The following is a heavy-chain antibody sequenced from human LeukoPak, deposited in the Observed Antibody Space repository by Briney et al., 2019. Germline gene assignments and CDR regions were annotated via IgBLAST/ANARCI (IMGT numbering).Heavy chain of an antibody. J-gene: IGHJ4*02. CDR1: GFTFRRHW. D-gene: IGHD5-24*01. V-gene: IGHV3-74*01. CDR2: INGDGSAT. CDR3: AREEEMATNTDY. Sequence: PGGSLRLSCAASGFTFRRHWMHWVRNVPGKGLVWVSRINGDGSATYYADSVKGRFSISRDNPKNTLYLHMHSLRADDTAVYYCAREEEMATNTDYWGQGTLVTVSS.